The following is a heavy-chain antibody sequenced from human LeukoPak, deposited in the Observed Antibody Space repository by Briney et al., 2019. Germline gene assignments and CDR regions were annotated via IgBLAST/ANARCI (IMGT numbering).Heavy chain of an antibody. D-gene: IGHD2-2*01. V-gene: IGHV3-30-3*01. CDR1: GFTFSSYA. Sequence: GRSLRLSCAASGFTFSSYAMHWVRQAPGKGLEWVAVISYDGSNKYYADSVKGRFTISRDNSKNTLYLQMNSLRAEDTAVYYCAKDGCRTSCYSEYWGQGTLVTVSS. CDR3: AKDGCRTSCYSEY. CDR2: ISYDGSNK. J-gene: IGHJ4*02.